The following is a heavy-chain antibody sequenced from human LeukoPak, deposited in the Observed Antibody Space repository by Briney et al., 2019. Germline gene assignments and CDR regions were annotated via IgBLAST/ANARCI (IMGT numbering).Heavy chain of an antibody. CDR2: ISSSGSDK. CDR1: GFPFSDHE. J-gene: IGHJ3*02. V-gene: IGHV3-48*03. CDR3: ARRTSGAFAI. Sequence: GGSLRLSCAASGFPFSDHEMNWVRHAPGKGLEWVSYISSSGSDKYYPDSVKGRFTISRDNAKNSLYLQMNNLRAEDTAVYYCARRTSGAFAIWGQGTKVTVSS.